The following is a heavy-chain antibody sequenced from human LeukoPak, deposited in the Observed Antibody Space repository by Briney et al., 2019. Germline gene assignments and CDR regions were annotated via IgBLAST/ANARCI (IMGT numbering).Heavy chain of an antibody. V-gene: IGHV3-23*01. CDR2: ISNSGGST. Sequence: GGSLRLSCAASGFTFSSYAMSWVRQAPGKGLEWVSAISNSGGSTYYADSVKGRFTISRDNSKNTLYLQMNSLRAEDTAVYYCAKHYYDGSGYLVDYWGQGTLVTVSS. CDR3: AKHYYDGSGYLVDY. D-gene: IGHD3-22*01. J-gene: IGHJ4*02. CDR1: GFTFSSYA.